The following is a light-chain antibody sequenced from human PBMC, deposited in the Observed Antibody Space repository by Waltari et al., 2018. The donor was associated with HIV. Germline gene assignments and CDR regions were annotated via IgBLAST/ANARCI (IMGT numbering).Light chain of an antibody. Sequence: DIQMTHSPSSLSASLGDEVTITCRASQNIKNYVNWYRQKPGGAPKLLVYAATNLQSGVPGRFRGGGSGTDFTLTINNLQPEDSAIYICQQTYRASMTFGQGTRV. V-gene: IGKV1-39*01. J-gene: IGKJ5*01. CDR2: AAT. CDR1: QNIKNY. CDR3: QQTYRASMT.